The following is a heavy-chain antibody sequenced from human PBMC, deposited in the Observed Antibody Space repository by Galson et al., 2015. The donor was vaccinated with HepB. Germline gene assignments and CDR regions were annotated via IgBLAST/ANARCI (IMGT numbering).Heavy chain of an antibody. Sequence: SVKVSCKVSGYTLTELSMHWVRQAPGKGLEWMGGFDPEDGETIYAQKFQGRVTMTEDTSTDTAYMELSSLRSEDTAVYYCATVHVHDSSGYHRDAFDIWGQGTMVTVSS. CDR2: FDPEDGET. CDR3: ATVHVHDSSGYHRDAFDI. J-gene: IGHJ3*02. V-gene: IGHV1-24*01. CDR1: GYTLTELS. D-gene: IGHD3-22*01.